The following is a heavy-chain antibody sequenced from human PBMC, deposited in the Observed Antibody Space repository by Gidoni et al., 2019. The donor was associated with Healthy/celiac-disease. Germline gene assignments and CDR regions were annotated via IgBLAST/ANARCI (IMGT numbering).Heavy chain of an antibody. V-gene: IGHV4-61*02. D-gene: IGHD3-10*01. CDR1: GGSISSGSYY. CDR3: ARDYPGRNYFDY. Sequence: QVQLQESGPGLVKPSQTLSLTCTVSGGSISSGSYYWSWIRQPAGKGLEWIGRIYTSGSTNYNPSLKSRVTISVDTSKNQFSLKLSSVTAADTAVYYCARDYPGRNYFDYWGQGTLVTVSS. J-gene: IGHJ4*02. CDR2: IYTSGST.